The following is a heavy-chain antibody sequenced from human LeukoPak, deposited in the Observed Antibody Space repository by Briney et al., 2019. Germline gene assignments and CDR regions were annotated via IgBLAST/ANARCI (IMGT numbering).Heavy chain of an antibody. J-gene: IGHJ4*02. CDR1: GYTFTYYV. CDR3: ARGEKPYDY. D-gene: IGHD1-26*01. Sequence: ASVKVSCKTSGYTFTYYVISWVRQAPGQGLEWMGWINAYNGNTNDAQKFQGRVTMTTDTSTSTAYMELRSLGSDDTAVYYCARGEKPYDYWGQGTLVSVSP. CDR2: INAYNGNT. V-gene: IGHV1-18*01.